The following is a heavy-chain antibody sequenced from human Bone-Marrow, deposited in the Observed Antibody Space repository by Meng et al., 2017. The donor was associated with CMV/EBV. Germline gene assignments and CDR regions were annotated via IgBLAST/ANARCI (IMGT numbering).Heavy chain of an antibody. D-gene: IGHD3-10*01. CDR2: IKSKTDGGTT. Sequence: CLASGFTVSNAWMSWVRHAPGKGLEWVGRIKSKTDGGTTDYAAPVKGRFTISRDDSKNTLYLQINSLKTEDTAVDYCTTGKNVLLWFGESETIDYWGQGTLVTVSS. CDR3: TTGKNVLLWFGESETIDY. V-gene: IGHV3-15*01. J-gene: IGHJ4*02. CDR1: GFTVSNAW.